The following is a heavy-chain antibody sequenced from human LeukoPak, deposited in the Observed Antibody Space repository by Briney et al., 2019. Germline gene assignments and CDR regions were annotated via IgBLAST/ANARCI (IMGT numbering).Heavy chain of an antibody. V-gene: IGHV1-69*13. J-gene: IGHJ6*02. Sequence: GASVKVSCKASGGTFSSYAISWVRQAPGQGLEWMGGIIPIFGTANYAQKFQGRVTITADESTSTAYMELSSLRSEDTAVYYCARGRQWLVRLDYYYYGMDVWGQGTTVTVSS. CDR1: GGTFSSYA. D-gene: IGHD6-19*01. CDR2: IIPIFGTA. CDR3: ARGRQWLVRLDYYYYGMDV.